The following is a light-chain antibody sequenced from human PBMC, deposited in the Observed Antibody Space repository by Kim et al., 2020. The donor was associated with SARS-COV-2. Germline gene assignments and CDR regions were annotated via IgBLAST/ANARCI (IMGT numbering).Light chain of an antibody. V-gene: IGLV2-14*03. CDR1: GSDVGANNY. Sequence: QSALTQPASVSGSPGQSITISCTGTGSDVGANNYVSWYQQYPGKAPKLMIYDVSNRPSGVSDRFSGSKSGNTASLTISGLQAEDEADYYCSSYSRSTLIFGAGTQLTV. CDR3: SSYSRSTLI. CDR2: DVS. J-gene: IGLJ2*01.